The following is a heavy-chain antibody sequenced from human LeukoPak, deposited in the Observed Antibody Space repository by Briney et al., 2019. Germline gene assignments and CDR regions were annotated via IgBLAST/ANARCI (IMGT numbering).Heavy chain of an antibody. CDR3: ARDNFRAGFYYYGMDV. J-gene: IGHJ6*02. CDR1: GGSIRSGGFF. Sequence: SETLSLTCTVSGGSIRSGGFFWSWIRQHPGKGLEWIGFIYYSGSTYYNPSLKSRVTISVDTSKNQFSLKLSSVTAADTAVYYCARDNFRAGFYYYGMDVWGQGATVTVSS. D-gene: IGHD2/OR15-2a*01. V-gene: IGHV4-31*03. CDR2: IYYSGST.